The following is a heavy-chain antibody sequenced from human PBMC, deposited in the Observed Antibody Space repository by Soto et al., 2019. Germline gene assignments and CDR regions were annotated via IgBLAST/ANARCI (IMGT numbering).Heavy chain of an antibody. J-gene: IGHJ5*02. D-gene: IGHD3-9*01. Sequence: GPTLVNPTQTLTLTCTFSGFSLSTSGVGVGWIRQPPGKALEWLALIYWDDDKRYSPSLKSRLTITKDNSKNQVVLTLTNVDPVDTATYYCAHRVFWRPFDWSLGWFDPWGQGTLVTVSS. CDR2: IYWDDDK. CDR3: AHRVFWRPFDWSLGWFDP. CDR1: GFSLSTSGVG. V-gene: IGHV2-5*02.